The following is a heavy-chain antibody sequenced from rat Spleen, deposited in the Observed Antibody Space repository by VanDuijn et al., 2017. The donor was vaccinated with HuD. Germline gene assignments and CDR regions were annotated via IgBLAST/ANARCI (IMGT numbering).Heavy chain of an antibody. D-gene: IGHD3-1*01. CDR3: ARGPPVDY. CDR1: GFTFRNYY. Sequence: EVQLVESGGGLVQPGRSLKLSCAASGFTFRNYYMAWVRQAPKKGLEWVASINYEGSSIYYGDSVKGRFTIFIDNAKSTLYLQMDSLRSEDTATYYCARGPPVDYWGQGVMVTVSS. J-gene: IGHJ2*01. CDR2: INYEGSSI. V-gene: IGHV5-22*01.